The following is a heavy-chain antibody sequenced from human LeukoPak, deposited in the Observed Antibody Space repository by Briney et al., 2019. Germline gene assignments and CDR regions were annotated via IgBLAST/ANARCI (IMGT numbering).Heavy chain of an antibody. CDR1: GFTFRNAW. V-gene: IGHV3-15*01. Sequence: PGGSLRLSCAASGFTFRNAWMSWVRRAPGKGREGVGRMKSKTEGCTTDYAARVKGEFTISRDDSKNTLYMQMHSLKTEATAVYYCTNDPAQWLVRDYWGQGTLVTVSS. CDR2: MKSKTEGCTT. J-gene: IGHJ4*02. D-gene: IGHD6-19*01. CDR3: TNDPAQWLVRDY.